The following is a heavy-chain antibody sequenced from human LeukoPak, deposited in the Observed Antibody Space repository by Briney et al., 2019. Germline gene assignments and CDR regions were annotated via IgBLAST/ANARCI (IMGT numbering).Heavy chain of an antibody. CDR3: ARVPGSYYVDFDY. J-gene: IGHJ4*02. CDR1: EFTFSDYY. Sequence: GGSLRLSCAASEFTFSDYYMTWIRQAPGKGLEWVSYISSSGSTIYYADSVKGRFTTSRDNAKNSLYLQMNSLRAEDTAVYYCARVPGSYYVDFDYWGQGTLVTVSS. V-gene: IGHV3-11*01. D-gene: IGHD3-10*01. CDR2: ISSSGSTI.